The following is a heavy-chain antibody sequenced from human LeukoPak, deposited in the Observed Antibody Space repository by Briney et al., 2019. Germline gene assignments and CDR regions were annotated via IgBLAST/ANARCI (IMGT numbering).Heavy chain of an antibody. Sequence: SETLSLTCTVSSGSISSYYWSWIRQPPGKGLEWIGYINYIGSTKYSPSLKSRVTISANASKNQFSLKLSSVTAADTAMYYCARGPDADFSGGSCYIIWGQGTMVTVSS. CDR2: INYIGST. CDR1: SGSISSYY. J-gene: IGHJ3*02. V-gene: IGHV4-59*01. CDR3: ARGPDADFSGGSCYII. D-gene: IGHD2-15*01.